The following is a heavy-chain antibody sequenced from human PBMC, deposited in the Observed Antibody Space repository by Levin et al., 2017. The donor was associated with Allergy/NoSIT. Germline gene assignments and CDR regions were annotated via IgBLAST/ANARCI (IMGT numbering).Heavy chain of an antibody. D-gene: IGHD3-10*01. CDR3: ARLWFGELYYFDS. CDR1: GGSISSSSYY. V-gene: IGHV4-39*01. CDR2: IYYSGST. J-gene: IGHJ4*02. Sequence: KASETLSLTCTVSGGSISSSSYYWGWIRQPPGKGLEWIGSIYYSGSTYYNPSLKSRVTISVDTSKNQFSLKLSSVTAADTAVYYCARLWFGELYYFDSWGQGTLVTVSS.